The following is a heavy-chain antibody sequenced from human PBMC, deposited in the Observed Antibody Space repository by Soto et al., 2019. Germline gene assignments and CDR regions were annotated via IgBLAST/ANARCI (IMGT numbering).Heavy chain of an antibody. CDR1: GFTVSSNY. CDR2: IYSGGST. Sequence: EVQLVETGGGLIQPGGSLRLSCAASGFTVSSNYMSWVRQAPGKGLEWVSVIYSGGSTYYADSVKGRFTISRDNSKNTLYLQMNSLRAEDTAVYYCARAYYGSGSYYPPGGMDVWGQGTTVTVSS. V-gene: IGHV3-53*02. CDR3: ARAYYGSGSYYPPGGMDV. D-gene: IGHD3-10*01. J-gene: IGHJ6*02.